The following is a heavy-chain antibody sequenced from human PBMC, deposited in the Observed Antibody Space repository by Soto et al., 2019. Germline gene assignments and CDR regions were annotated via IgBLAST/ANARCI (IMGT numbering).Heavy chain of an antibody. CDR2: IWHDGSNK. CDR1: GFSFSTYG. CDR3: AREGYSGYFVDY. V-gene: IGHV3-33*01. J-gene: IGHJ4*02. Sequence: QVLLVESGGGVVQPGRSLRLSCVASGFSFSTYGMHWVRQPPGKGLEWVAGIWHDGSNKYYADSVQGRATIARDNSENTVYLQMNSLRGDDTAKYFCAREGYSGYFVDYWGQGTLVSVSS. D-gene: IGHD5-12*01.